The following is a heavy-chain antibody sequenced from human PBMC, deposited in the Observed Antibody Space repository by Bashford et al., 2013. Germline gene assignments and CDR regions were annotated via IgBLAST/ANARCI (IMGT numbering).Heavy chain of an antibody. CDR3: ARNDYYDTDGPHSFDL. D-gene: IGHD3-22*01. J-gene: IGHJ3*01. V-gene: IGHV1-69*01. Sequence: NWVRQAPGQGLEWMGAFIPIFGSATYAQKFQGRVTITADESTRTAYMHLSSLRSEDTAVYFXARNDYYDTDGPHSFDLWGQGTMVTVSS. CDR2: FIPIFGSA.